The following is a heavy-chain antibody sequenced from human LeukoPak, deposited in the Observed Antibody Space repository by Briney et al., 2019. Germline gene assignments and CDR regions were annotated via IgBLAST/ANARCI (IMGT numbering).Heavy chain of an antibody. V-gene: IGHV5-51*01. J-gene: IGHJ5*02. CDR3: ARLPTTAYNWFDP. CDR2: IYGGNSNT. D-gene: IGHD4-17*01. Sequence: GESLKISCKDSGYNIANYGLGWVRQMPGKGLEWVAIIYGGNSNTIRYSPSFQGQVTISVDKSISTAYLQWSSLKASDTAMYYCARLPTTAYNWFDPWGQGTLVTVSS. CDR1: GYNIANYG.